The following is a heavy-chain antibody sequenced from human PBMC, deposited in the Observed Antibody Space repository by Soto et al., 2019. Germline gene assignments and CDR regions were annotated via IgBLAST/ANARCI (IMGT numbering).Heavy chain of an antibody. CDR2: IYYSGST. D-gene: IGHD2-21*02. J-gene: IGHJ4*02. V-gene: IGHV4-39*07. CDR1: GGSISSSSYY. Sequence: SETLSLTCTVSGGSISSSSYYWGWIRQPPGKGLEWIGSIYYSGSTYYNPSLKSRVTISVDTSKNQFSLKLSSVTAADTAVYYCAGPYGGNSLDYWGQGTLVTVSS. CDR3: AGPYGGNSLDY.